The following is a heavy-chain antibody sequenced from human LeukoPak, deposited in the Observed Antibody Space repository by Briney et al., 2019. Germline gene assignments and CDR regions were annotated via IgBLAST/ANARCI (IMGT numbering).Heavy chain of an antibody. Sequence: SETLSLTCTVSGGSISSYYWSWIRQPPGKGVEWIGYIYYSGSTNYNPSLKSRVTISVDTSKNQFSLKLSSVTAADTAVYYCARASYQNSYYYYYYMDVWGKGTTVTISS. J-gene: IGHJ6*03. CDR3: ARASYQNSYYYYYYMDV. CDR1: GGSISSYY. V-gene: IGHV4-59*01. CDR2: IYYSGST. D-gene: IGHD2-2*01.